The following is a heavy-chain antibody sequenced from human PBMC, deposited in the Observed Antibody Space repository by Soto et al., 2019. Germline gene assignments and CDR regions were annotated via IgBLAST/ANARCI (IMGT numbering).Heavy chain of an antibody. Sequence: SETLSLTCAVSGGYITSANWWSWVRQPPGKGLEWIGKIHDSGSTNNNPSLKSRVTISVDKSKNQVSLRSTSVTAADTAVYYCAKEGYYYMDVWGQGTTVTVSS. CDR3: AKEGYYYMDV. CDR2: IHDSGST. V-gene: IGHV4-4*02. J-gene: IGHJ6*02. CDR1: GGYITSANW.